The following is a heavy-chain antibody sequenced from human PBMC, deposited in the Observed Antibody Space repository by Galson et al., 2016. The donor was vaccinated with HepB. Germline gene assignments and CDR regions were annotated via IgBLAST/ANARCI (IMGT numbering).Heavy chain of an antibody. J-gene: IGHJ5*02. V-gene: IGHV1-18*04. Sequence: SVKVSCKASGYTFTSYGLSWVRQAPGQGLEWMGWINPYSDNTNYAQKFQGRVTITADESTSTVYMELSSLRSEDTAVYYCARASGYHYVSWFDPWGQGTLVTVSS. CDR2: INPYSDNT. D-gene: IGHD3-16*01. CDR1: GYTFTSYG. CDR3: ARASGYHYVSWFDP.